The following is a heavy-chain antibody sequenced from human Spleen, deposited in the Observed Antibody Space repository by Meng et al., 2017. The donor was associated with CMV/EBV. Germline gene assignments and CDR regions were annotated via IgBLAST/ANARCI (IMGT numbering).Heavy chain of an antibody. J-gene: IGHJ4*02. CDR3: AKVWGN. CDR1: GFTFSSYS. Sequence: GESLKISCAASGFTFSSYSMNWVRQAPGKGLEWVSYISSSSSTIYYADSVKGRFTISRDNAKNSLYLQMSSLRAEDTALYYCAKVWGNWGQGTLVTVSS. CDR2: ISSSSSTI. D-gene: IGHD1-26*01. V-gene: IGHV3-48*04.